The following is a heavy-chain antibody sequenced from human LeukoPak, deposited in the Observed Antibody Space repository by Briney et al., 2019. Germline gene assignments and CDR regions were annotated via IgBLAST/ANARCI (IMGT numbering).Heavy chain of an antibody. J-gene: IGHJ6*03. CDR3: VKGHCSSSSCFPNYYYYMDV. D-gene: IGHD2-15*01. CDR2: ISWNSASI. Sequence: GGSLRLSCAGSGFIFDEYAMHWVRQAPGKGLEWVSGISWNSASIAYADSVKGRFTISRDNAKNPLFLQMTSLRAADTALYYCVKGHCSSSSCFPNYYYYMDVWGTGTTVTVSS. V-gene: IGHV3-9*01. CDR1: GFIFDEYA.